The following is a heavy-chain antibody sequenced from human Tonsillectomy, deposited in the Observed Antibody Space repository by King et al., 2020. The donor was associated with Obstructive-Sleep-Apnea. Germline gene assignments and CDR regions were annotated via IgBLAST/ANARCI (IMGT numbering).Heavy chain of an antibody. V-gene: IGHV3-13*01. CDR3: ARGLGYCSSTSCYFDY. D-gene: IGHD2-2*01. J-gene: IGHJ4*02. CDR1: GFTLSTYD. CDR2: LGTAGYT. Sequence: VQLVESGGGLVQPGGSLRLSCAASGFTLSTYDMHWVRQVTGKGLEWVSALGTAGYTYYPVSVKGRFTISRDNAKNSLYLQMNSLRAGDTAVYYCARGLGYCSSTSCYFDYWGQGTLVTVSS.